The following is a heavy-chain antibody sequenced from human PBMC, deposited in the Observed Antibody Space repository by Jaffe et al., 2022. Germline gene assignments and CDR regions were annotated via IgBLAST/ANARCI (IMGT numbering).Heavy chain of an antibody. V-gene: IGHV4-38-2*01. CDR2: IYHSGST. CDR1: GYSISSGYY. Sequence: QVQLQESGPGLVKPSETLSLTCAVSGYSISSGYYWGWIRQPPGKGLEWIGSIYHSGSTYYNPSLKSRVTISVDTSKNQFSLKLSSVTAADTAVYYCARQPTYSYGRGWFDPWGQGTLVTVSS. J-gene: IGHJ5*02. CDR3: ARQPTYSYGRGWFDP. D-gene: IGHD5-18*01.